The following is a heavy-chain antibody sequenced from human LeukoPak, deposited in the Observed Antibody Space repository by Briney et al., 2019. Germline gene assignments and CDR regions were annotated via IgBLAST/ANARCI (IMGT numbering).Heavy chain of an antibody. V-gene: IGHV3-21*01. Sequence: GGSLRLSCAASGFTFSSYSMNWVRQAPGKGLEWVSSISSSSSYIYYADSVKGRFTISRDNAKNSLYLQMNSLRAEDTAVYYCARDDILTGYPTPFDCWGQGTLVTVSS. CDR2: ISSSSSYI. J-gene: IGHJ4*02. CDR3: ARDDILTGYPTPFDC. CDR1: GFTFSSYS. D-gene: IGHD3-9*01.